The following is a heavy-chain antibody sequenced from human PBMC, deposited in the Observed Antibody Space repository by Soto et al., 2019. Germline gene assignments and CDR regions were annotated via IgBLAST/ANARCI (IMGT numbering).Heavy chain of an antibody. J-gene: IGHJ6*02. V-gene: IGHV4-34*01. D-gene: IGHD3-10*01. CDR3: ATGRGVRGVIITTYYYYGLDV. Sequence: SETLSLTCAVYGGSFSGYYWSWIRQPPGKGLEWIGEINHSGSTNYNPSLKSRVTISVDTSKNQFSLKLSSVSAADTAVYYCATGRGVRGVIITTYYYYGLDVWGQGTTVTGSS. CDR2: INHSGST. CDR1: GGSFSGYY.